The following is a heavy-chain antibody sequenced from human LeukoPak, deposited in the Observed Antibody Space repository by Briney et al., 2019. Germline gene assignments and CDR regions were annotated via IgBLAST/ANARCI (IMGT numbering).Heavy chain of an antibody. CDR1: GFTFNNYW. CDR3: AELGITMIGGV. V-gene: IGHV3-7*01. D-gene: IGHD3-10*02. CDR2: IKPDGSEK. Sequence: GGSLRLSCAASGFTFNNYWMSWVRQAPGKGLEWVANIKPDGSEKYYVDSARGRFTISRDNAKNSLYLQMNSLRAEDTAVYYCAELGITMIGGVWGKGTTVTISS. J-gene: IGHJ6*04.